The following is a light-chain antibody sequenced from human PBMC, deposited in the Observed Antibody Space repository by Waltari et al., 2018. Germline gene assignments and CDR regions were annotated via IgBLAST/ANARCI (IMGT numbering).Light chain of an antibody. J-gene: IGKJ1*01. V-gene: IGKV1-9*01. Sequence: DIQMTQSPSSLSASVGDRVTITCRASQGISSYLAWYQQKPGKAPNLLIYKASTLQSGVPSRFSGSGSGTDFTLTISSLQPEDFATYFCQQHNSNPRTFGQGTKVEIK. CDR3: QQHNSNPRT. CDR1: QGISSY. CDR2: KAS.